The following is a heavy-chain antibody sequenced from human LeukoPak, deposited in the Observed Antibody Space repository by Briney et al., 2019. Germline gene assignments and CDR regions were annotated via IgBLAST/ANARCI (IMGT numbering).Heavy chain of an antibody. D-gene: IGHD3-10*01. J-gene: IGHJ5*02. V-gene: IGHV4-59*01. CDR2: IYYSGST. Sequence: PSETLSLTCTVPGGSISSYYWSWIRQPPGKGLEWIGYIYYSGSTNYNPSLKSRVTISVDTSKNQFSLKLSSVSAADTAVYYCARSTPSPYYYGSGQGFDPWGQGTLVTVSS. CDR1: GGSISSYY. CDR3: ARSTPSPYYYGSGQGFDP.